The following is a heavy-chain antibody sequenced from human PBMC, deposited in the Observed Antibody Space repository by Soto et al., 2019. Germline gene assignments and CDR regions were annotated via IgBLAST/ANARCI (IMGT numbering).Heavy chain of an antibody. Sequence: SLTLSLTCTVSGGSISSYYWSWIRQPPGKGLEWIGYIYYSGSTNYNPSLKSRVTISVDTSKNQFSLKLSSVTAADTAVYYCARSGWRAYGMDVWGQGTTVTVSS. D-gene: IGHD3-22*01. CDR3: ARSGWRAYGMDV. CDR2: IYYSGST. CDR1: GGSISSYY. J-gene: IGHJ6*02. V-gene: IGHV4-59*01.